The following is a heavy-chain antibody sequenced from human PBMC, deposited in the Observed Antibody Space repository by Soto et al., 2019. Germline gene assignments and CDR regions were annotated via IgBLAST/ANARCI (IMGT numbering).Heavy chain of an antibody. Sequence: SETLSLTCAVYGGSFIGYYWSWIRQPPGKGLEWIGEINHSGSTNYNPSLKSRVTISVDTSKSQFSLKLSSVTAADTAIYYCARGVSNYDFWSGYSHYYYYMDVWGKGTTVTVSS. CDR3: ARGVSNYDFWSGYSHYYYYMDV. J-gene: IGHJ6*03. CDR2: INHSGST. V-gene: IGHV4-34*01. D-gene: IGHD3-3*01. CDR1: GGSFIGYY.